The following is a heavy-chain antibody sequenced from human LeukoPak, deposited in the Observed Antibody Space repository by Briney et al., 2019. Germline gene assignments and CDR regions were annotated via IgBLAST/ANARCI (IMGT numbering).Heavy chain of an antibody. D-gene: IGHD2-8*01. CDR1: GGSFSGYY. V-gene: IGHV4-34*01. CDR2: INHSGST. Sequence: PSEALSLTCAVYGGSFSGYYWSWIRQPPGKGLEWIGEINHSGSTNYNPSLKSRVTISVDTPKNQFSLKLSSVTAADTAVYYCARELPDCTNGVCYTSYFDYWGQGTLVTVSS. J-gene: IGHJ4*02. CDR3: ARELPDCTNGVCYTSYFDY.